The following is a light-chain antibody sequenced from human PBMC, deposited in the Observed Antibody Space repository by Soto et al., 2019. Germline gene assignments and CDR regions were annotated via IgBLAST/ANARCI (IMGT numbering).Light chain of an antibody. Sequence: CALNQPASGSRAPGGASTISCTRTTSDVGGYNYVSWYQQHPGKAPKLMIYEVSNRPSGVSNRFSGSKSGNTASLTISGLQTSDEADYYCSSYTSGSTLVFGTGTKVTVL. J-gene: IGLJ1*01. V-gene: IGLV2-14*01. CDR1: TSDVGGYNY. CDR3: SSYTSGSTLV. CDR2: EVS.